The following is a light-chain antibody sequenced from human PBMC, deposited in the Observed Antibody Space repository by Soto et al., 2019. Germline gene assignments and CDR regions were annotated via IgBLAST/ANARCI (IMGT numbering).Light chain of an antibody. CDR3: QQYYRWTPYT. Sequence: IVMTQSPATLSVSPGERATLSCRASETVRSNVAWFQQKPGQAPRLLIFGASTRATGIPTRFTGSGSGTEFTLTIDSLQSEDFAVYYCQQYYRWTPYTVGQGNKVDIK. CDR1: ETVRSN. CDR2: GAS. V-gene: IGKV3-15*01. J-gene: IGKJ2*01.